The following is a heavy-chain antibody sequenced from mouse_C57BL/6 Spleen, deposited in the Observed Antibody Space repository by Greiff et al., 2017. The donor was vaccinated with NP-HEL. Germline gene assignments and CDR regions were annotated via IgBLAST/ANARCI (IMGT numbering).Heavy chain of an antibody. V-gene: IGHV5-6*01. J-gene: IGHJ2*01. CDR3: ARHSYFDY. Sequence: EVQLVESGGDLVKPGGSLKLSCAASGFTFSSYGMSWVRQTPDKRLEWVATISSGGSYTYYPDSVKGRFTISRDNAKNTLYLQMSSLKSEDTAMYYCARHSYFDYWGQGTTLTVSS. CDR1: GFTFSSYG. CDR2: ISSGGSYT.